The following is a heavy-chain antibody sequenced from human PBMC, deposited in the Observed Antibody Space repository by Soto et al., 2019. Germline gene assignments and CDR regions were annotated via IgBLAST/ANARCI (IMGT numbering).Heavy chain of an antibody. CDR3: ARESPGYGMDV. Sequence: QVQLVESGGGVVQPGRSLRLSCAASGFTFSSYGMHWVRQAPGKGLEWVAVIWYDGSNKYYADSVKGRFTISRDNSKNTLYLQMNSLRAEDTAVYYCARESPGYGMDVWCQGITVTVSS. CDR1: GFTFSSYG. CDR2: IWYDGSNK. V-gene: IGHV3-33*01. J-gene: IGHJ6*02.